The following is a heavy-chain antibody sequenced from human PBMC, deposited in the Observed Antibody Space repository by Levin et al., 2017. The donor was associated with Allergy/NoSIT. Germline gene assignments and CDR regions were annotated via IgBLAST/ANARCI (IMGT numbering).Heavy chain of an antibody. Sequence: SETLSLTCTVSGGSISSGDYYWSWIRQPPGKGLEWIGYIYYSGSTYYNPSLKSRVTISVDTSKNQFSLKLSSVTAADTAVYYCARVPGLNYGSGSYSSRVDYWGQGTLVTVSS. CDR1: GGSISSGDYY. CDR3: ARVPGLNYGSGSYSSRVDY. CDR2: IYYSGST. J-gene: IGHJ4*02. D-gene: IGHD3-10*01. V-gene: IGHV4-30-4*01.